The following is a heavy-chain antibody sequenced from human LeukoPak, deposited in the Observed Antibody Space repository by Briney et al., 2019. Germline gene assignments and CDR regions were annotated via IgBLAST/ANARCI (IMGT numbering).Heavy chain of an antibody. V-gene: IGHV1-24*01. CDR2: FDPEDGET. Sequence: ASVKVSCKVSGYTLTELSMHWVRQAPGKGLEWMGGFDPEDGETIYAQKFQGRVTMTEDTSTDTAYMELSSLRSEDTAVYYCATGPRTAYSGSSGYFDYRGQGTLVTVSS. CDR1: GYTLTELS. J-gene: IGHJ4*02. D-gene: IGHD1-26*01. CDR3: ATGPRTAYSGSSGYFDY.